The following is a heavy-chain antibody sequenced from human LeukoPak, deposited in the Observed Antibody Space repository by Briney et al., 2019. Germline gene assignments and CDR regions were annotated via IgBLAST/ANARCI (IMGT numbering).Heavy chain of an antibody. D-gene: IGHD3-10*01. J-gene: IGHJ4*02. Sequence: PGRSLRLSCAASGFSFNTYAMHWVRQAPGQGLEWVALIWHDGSHKFYSNSVRGQFTISRDNSKNTVSLQMNNLRPEDTAVYYCAREIIGSGSYPDFWGQGTLVTVSS. CDR2: IWHDGSHK. CDR1: GFSFNTYA. V-gene: IGHV3-33*01. CDR3: AREIIGSGSYPDF.